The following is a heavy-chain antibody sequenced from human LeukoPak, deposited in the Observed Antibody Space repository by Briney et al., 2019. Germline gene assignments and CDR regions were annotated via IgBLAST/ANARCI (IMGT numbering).Heavy chain of an antibody. J-gene: IGHJ6*02. V-gene: IGHV4-34*01. CDR1: GGSFSGYY. Sequence: SETLSLTCAVYGGSFSGYYWSWIRQPPGKGLEWIGEINHSGSTNYNPSLKSRVTISVDTSKNQFSLKLSSVTAADTAVYYCARGLRGSGSYIHWYYGMDVWGQGTTVTVSS. CDR3: ARGLRGSGSYIHWYYGMDV. D-gene: IGHD3-10*01. CDR2: INHSGST.